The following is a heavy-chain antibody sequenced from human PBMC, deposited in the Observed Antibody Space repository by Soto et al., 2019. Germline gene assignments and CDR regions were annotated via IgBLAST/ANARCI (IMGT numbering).Heavy chain of an antibody. CDR2: MNPNSGNT. D-gene: IGHD2-2*01. CDR1: GYTFTSYD. V-gene: IGHV1-8*01. J-gene: IGHJ5*02. CDR3: ARVSRHCSSTSCYLGP. Sequence: ASVKVSCKASGYTFTSYDINWVRQATGQGLEWMGWMNPNSGNTGYAQKFQGRVTMTRNTSISTAYMELSSLRSEDTAVYYCARVSRHCSSTSCYLGPWGQGTLVTVSS.